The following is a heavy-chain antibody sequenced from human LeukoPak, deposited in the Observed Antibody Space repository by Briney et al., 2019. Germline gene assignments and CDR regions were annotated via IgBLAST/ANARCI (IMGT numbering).Heavy chain of an antibody. CDR3: ARDLEYYYGSGRFAY. V-gene: IGHV4-4*07. CDR1: GGSISSHY. D-gene: IGHD3-10*01. CDR2: IYTSGST. Sequence: SETLSLTCTVSGGSISSHYWSWIRQPAGKGLEWIGRIYTSGSTNYNPSLKSRVTMSVDTSKNQLSLKLSSVTAADTAVYYCARDLEYYYGSGRFAYWGQGTLVTVSS. J-gene: IGHJ4*02.